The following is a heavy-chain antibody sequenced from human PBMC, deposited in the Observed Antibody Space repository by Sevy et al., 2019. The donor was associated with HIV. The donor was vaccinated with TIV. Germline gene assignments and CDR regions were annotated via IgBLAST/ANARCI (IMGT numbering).Heavy chain of an antibody. CDR2: IYDAGST. V-gene: IGHV3-53*01. CDR1: GFTVSSVY. J-gene: IGHJ3*02. CDR3: ARESGYSSSPGAFDI. D-gene: IGHD6-19*01. Sequence: GGSLRLSCAASGFTVSSVYMSWVRQAPGKGLEWVSLIYDAGSTYFADSVEGRFTISRDDSKNTLYRQMNSLRAEDTAVYFCARESGYSSSPGAFDIWGQGTMVTVSS.